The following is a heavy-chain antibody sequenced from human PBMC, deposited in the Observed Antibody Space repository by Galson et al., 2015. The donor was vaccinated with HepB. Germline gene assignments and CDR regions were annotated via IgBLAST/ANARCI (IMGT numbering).Heavy chain of an antibody. J-gene: IGHJ4*02. CDR3: ARGNYYDSSGYHATS. CDR2: ISYDGSNK. CDR1: GFTFSSYA. Sequence: SLRLSCAASGFTFSSYAMHWVRQAPGKGLEWVAVISYDGSNKYYADSVKGRFTISRDNSKNTLYLQMNSLRAEDTAVYYCARGNYYDSSGYHATSWGQGTLVTVSS. D-gene: IGHD3-22*01. V-gene: IGHV3-30-3*01.